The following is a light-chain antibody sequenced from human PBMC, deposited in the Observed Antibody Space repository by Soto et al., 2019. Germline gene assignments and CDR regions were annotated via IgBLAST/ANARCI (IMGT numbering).Light chain of an antibody. CDR3: QQYFSPSWT. CDR2: WAS. Sequence: DIVMTQSPDSLAVSLGERATINCKSSQSVLHSANNKNYLAWYQQKPGEAPKLLSYWASTRESGVPARFSASVSGTDFTLTISSLQAEDVAVYYCQQYFSPSWTFGQGTKVEIK. CDR1: QSVLHSANNKNY. V-gene: IGKV4-1*01. J-gene: IGKJ1*01.